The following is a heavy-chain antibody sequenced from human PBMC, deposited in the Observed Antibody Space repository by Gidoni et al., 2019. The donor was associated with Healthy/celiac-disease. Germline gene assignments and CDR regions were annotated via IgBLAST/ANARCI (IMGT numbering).Heavy chain of an antibody. D-gene: IGHD3-9*01. CDR3: ASIPGTTYYDILTGMAWFDP. CDR2: IYYSGST. Sequence: QLHLQESGPGLVKPSETLSLTRTVSGGSISISSYYWGWIRQPPGKGLEWIGSIYYSGSTYYNPSLKSRVTISVDTSKNQFSLKLSSVTAADTAVYYCASIPGTTYYDILTGMAWFDPWGQGTLVTVSS. V-gene: IGHV4-39*07. CDR1: GGSISISSYY. J-gene: IGHJ5*02.